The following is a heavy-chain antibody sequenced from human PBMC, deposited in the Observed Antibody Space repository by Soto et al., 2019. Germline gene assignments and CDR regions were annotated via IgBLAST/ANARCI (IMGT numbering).Heavy chain of an antibody. CDR1: GGSISSYY. J-gene: IGHJ4*02. V-gene: IGHV4-59*01. Sequence: QVQLQESGPGLVKPSETLSLTCTVSGGSISSYYWSWIRQPPGKGLEWIGYIYYSGSTNYNPSLTSRVTISVDTSKNQFSLKLSSVTAADTAVYYCATGIAVAETYFDYWGQGTLVTVSS. CDR2: IYYSGST. CDR3: ATGIAVAETYFDY. D-gene: IGHD6-19*01.